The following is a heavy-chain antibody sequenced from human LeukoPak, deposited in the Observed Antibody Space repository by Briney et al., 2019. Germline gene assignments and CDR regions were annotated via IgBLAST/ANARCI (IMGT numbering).Heavy chain of an antibody. CDR2: IYYSGST. CDR3: ARGDFCSKSNCYLRPMDV. J-gene: IGHJ6*03. CDR1: GGSFSGYY. V-gene: IGHV4-59*01. D-gene: IGHD3-3*01. Sequence: PSETLSLTCAVYGGSFSGYYWSWIRQPPGKGLEGIGYIYYSGSTTYNPSLKSRVTMSVDTAKNQFSLKLRSVTAADTAVYYCARGDFCSKSNCYLRPMDVWGKGTTVTVSS.